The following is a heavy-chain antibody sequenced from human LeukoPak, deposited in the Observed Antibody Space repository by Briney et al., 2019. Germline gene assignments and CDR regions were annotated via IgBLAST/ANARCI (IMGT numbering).Heavy chain of an antibody. J-gene: IGHJ4*02. Sequence: SETLSLTCAVYGGSFSGYYWSWIRQPPGKGLEWIGEINHSGSTDYNPSLKSRVTISVDTSKNQFSLKLSSVTAADTAVYYCARAAYCSGGSCYYFDYWGQGTLVTVS. CDR2: INHSGST. V-gene: IGHV4-34*01. D-gene: IGHD2-15*01. CDR1: GGSFSGYY. CDR3: ARAAYCSGGSCYYFDY.